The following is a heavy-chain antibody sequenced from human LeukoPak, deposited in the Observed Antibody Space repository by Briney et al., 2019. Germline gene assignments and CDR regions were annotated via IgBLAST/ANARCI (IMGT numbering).Heavy chain of an antibody. CDR2: ISYDGSDK. CDR3: ARDRRYYYGSGSYSLYYFDY. D-gene: IGHD3-10*01. Sequence: GGSLRLSCAASGFTFSSYAMHWVRQAPGKGLEWVAVISYDGSDKYYADSVKGRFTISRDNSKNTLYLQMNSLRAEDTAVYYCARDRRYYYGSGSYSLYYFDYWGQGTLVTVSS. J-gene: IGHJ4*02. CDR1: GFTFSSYA. V-gene: IGHV3-30-3*01.